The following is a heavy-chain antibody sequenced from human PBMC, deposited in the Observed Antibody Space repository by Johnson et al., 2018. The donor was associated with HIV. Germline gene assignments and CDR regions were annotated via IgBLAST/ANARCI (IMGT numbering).Heavy chain of an antibody. V-gene: IGHV3-20*04. CDR1: GITVNTNY. CDR3: ARDGNDGSPGNDAFDI. J-gene: IGHJ3*02. CDR2: INWNGGST. Sequence: VQLVESGGGLVQSGESLRLSCAASGITVNTNYMSWVRRAPGKGLEWVSGINWNGGSTGYADSVKGRFPISRDNAKNSLYLQMNSLRAEDTALYYCARDGNDGSPGNDAFDIWGQGTRVTVSS. D-gene: IGHD1-14*01.